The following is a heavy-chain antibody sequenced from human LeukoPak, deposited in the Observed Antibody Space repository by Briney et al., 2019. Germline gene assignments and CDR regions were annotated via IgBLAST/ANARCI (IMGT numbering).Heavy chain of an antibody. J-gene: IGHJ4*02. V-gene: IGHV1-2*02. Sequence: GASVKVSCKASGYTFTGYYMHWVRQAPGHGLEWMGWINPNSGGTNYAQKFQGRVTMTRDTSISTAYMELSRLRSDDTAVYYCARDLYYGSGSVGYWGQGTLVTVSS. D-gene: IGHD3-10*01. CDR2: INPNSGGT. CDR1: GYTFTGYY. CDR3: ARDLYYGSGSVGY.